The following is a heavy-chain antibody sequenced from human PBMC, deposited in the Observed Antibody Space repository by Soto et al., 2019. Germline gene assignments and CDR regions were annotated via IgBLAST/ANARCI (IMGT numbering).Heavy chain of an antibody. CDR3: AVVVNRYTYFQH. D-gene: IGHD2-15*01. CDR2: ISYDGSNK. Sequence: ESGGGVVQPGRSLRLSCAASGFTFSSYAMHWVRQAPGKGLEWVAVISYDGSNKYYADSVKGRFTISRDNSKNTLYLQMNSLRAEDTAVYYCAVVVNRYTYFQHWGQGTLVTVSS. V-gene: IGHV3-30-3*01. CDR1: GFTFSSYA. J-gene: IGHJ1*01.